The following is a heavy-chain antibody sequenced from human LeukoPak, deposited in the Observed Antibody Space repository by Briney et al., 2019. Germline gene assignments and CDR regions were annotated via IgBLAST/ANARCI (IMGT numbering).Heavy chain of an antibody. Sequence: GGSLRLSCAASGFSFSSYEMNWVRQAPGKGLEWVSYISSSGSTIYYADSVKGRFTISRDNAKNSLYLQMNSLRAEDTAVYYCARGGTLEYFQHWGQGTLVTVSS. J-gene: IGHJ1*01. CDR2: ISSSGSTI. V-gene: IGHV3-48*03. CDR1: GFSFSSYE. CDR3: ARGGTLEYFQH.